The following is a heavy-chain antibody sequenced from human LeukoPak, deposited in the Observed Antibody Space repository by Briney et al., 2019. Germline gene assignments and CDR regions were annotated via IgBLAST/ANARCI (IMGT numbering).Heavy chain of an antibody. CDR2: IYYSGST. J-gene: IGHJ4*02. V-gene: IGHV4-61*01. D-gene: IGHD3-9*01. CDR3: ARGNHCDWLPLGY. CDR1: GGSVSSGSYY. Sequence: PSETLSLTCTVSGGSVSSGSYYWSWIRQPPGKGLEWIGYIYYSGSTNYNPSLKSRVTISVDTSKNQFSLKLSSVTAADTAVYYCARGNHCDWLPLGYWGQGTLVTVSS.